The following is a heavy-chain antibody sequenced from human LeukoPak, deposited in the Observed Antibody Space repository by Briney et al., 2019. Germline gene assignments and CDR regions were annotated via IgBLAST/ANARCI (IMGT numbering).Heavy chain of an antibody. CDR2: IIGSGSST. J-gene: IGHJ5*02. V-gene: IGHV3-23*01. CDR3: ARWYYYETSGLYYGSFDN. Sequence: GGSLRLSCAASGFTFSSYGTSWVRQAPGKGLQWVSVIIGSGSSTYYADSVKGRFTISRDNARNTLYLQMNSLRAEDTAVYYCARWYYYETSGLYYGSFDNWGQGTLVTVSS. CDR1: GFTFSSYG. D-gene: IGHD3-22*01.